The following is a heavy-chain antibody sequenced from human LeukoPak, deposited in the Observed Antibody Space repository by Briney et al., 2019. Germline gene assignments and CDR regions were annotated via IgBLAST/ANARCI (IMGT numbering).Heavy chain of an antibody. CDR3: AHMQRYFGWLRDSYYYMDV. J-gene: IGHJ6*03. V-gene: IGHV2-5*01. CDR1: GFSLRTRGVG. D-gene: IGHD3-9*01. Sequence: SGPTLVNPTQTLTLTCTFSGFSLRTRGVGVGWIRQPPGKALEWLALIYWNDYKRHSPYLTGRLTITKDPSKNQVVLTMTNMDPADTATYYCAHMQRYFGWLRDSYYYMDVWGKGTTVTISS. CDR2: IYWNDYK.